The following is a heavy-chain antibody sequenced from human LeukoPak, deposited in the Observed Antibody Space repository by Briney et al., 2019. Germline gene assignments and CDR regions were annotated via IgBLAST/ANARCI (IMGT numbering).Heavy chain of an antibody. CDR1: GFTFSDYY. D-gene: IGHD2-2*01. CDR3: ARDTRLPPAAIGGDFDY. V-gene: IGHV3-11*01. Sequence: GGSLTLSWAPSGFTFSDYYMSWIRQAPGKWLEWVSYIRSSGSAIYYADSVKGRFTISRDNAKNSLYLKMNSTRAEDTAVYYCARDTRLPPAAIGGDFDYWGQGTLVTVSS. J-gene: IGHJ4*02. CDR2: IRSSGSAI.